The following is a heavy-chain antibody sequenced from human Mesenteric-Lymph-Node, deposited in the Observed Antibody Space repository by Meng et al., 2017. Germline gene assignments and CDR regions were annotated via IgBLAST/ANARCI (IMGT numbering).Heavy chain of an antibody. D-gene: IGHD1-1*01. CDR2: IFPGDYQI. CDR1: GYSFSRYW. V-gene: IGHV5-51*01. J-gene: IGHJ4*02. CDR3: ARLPSASTTQYFEY. Sequence: GESLKISCKGSGYSFSRYWIGWVRQMPGKDLEWMGIIFPGDYQIRYSPSFQGRVTISVDKSISTAYLQWSSLKASDTAMYYCARLPSASTTQYFEYWGQGTLVTVSS.